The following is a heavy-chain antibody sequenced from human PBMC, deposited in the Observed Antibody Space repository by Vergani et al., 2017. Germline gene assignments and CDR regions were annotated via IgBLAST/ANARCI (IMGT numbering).Heavy chain of an antibody. D-gene: IGHD2-2*01. CDR2: ISSSSSYI. J-gene: IGHJ3*02. CDR1: GFTFSSYS. CDR3: ARVSYCSSTSCPGGAFDI. Sequence: EVQLVESGGGLVKPGGSLRLSCAASGFTFSSYSMNWVRQAPGKGLEWVSSISSSSSYIYYADSVKGRFTISRDNAKNSLYLQMNSLRAEDTAVYYCARVSYCSSTSCPGGAFDIWGQGTMVTVSS. V-gene: IGHV3-21*01.